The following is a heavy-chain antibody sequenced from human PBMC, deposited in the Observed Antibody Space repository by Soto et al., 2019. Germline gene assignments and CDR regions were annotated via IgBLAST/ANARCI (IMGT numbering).Heavy chain of an antibody. V-gene: IGHV3-30-3*01. D-gene: IGHD6-13*01. CDR1: GFTFSSYA. CDR3: ARDEGSSSWYDDY. CDR2: ISYDGSNK. Sequence: QVQLVESGGGVVQPGRSLRLSCAASGFTFSSYAMHWVRQAPGKGLEWVAVISYDGSNKYYADSVKGRFTISRDNSKNTLYLQMNSLRAEDTAVYYCARDEGSSSWYDDYWGQGTLVTVSS. J-gene: IGHJ4*02.